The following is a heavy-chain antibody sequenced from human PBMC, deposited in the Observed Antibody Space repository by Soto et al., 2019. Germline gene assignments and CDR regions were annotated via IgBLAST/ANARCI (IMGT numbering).Heavy chain of an antibody. D-gene: IGHD6-19*01. CDR1: GFTFDDYA. CDR2: ISWNSGSI. CDR3: AKDIKAGKTDWYFDL. V-gene: IGHV3-9*01. Sequence: EVQLVESGGGLVQPGRSLRLSCAASGFTFDDYAMHWVRQALGKGLEWVSGISWNSGSIGYADSVKGRFTISRDNAKNSLYLQMNSLRAEDTALYYCAKDIKAGKTDWYFDLWGRGTLVTVSS. J-gene: IGHJ2*01.